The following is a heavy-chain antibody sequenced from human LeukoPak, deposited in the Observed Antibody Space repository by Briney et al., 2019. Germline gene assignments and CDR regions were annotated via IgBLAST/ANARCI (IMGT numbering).Heavy chain of an antibody. CDR2: MHYSGST. CDR1: GASISSYY. D-gene: IGHD3-22*01. Sequence: PSETLSLTCTVSGASISSYYWSWIRQPPGKGLEWIGYMHYSGSTNYNPSLKSRVTISLDTSKNQFSLKLSSVTAADTTVYYCARFYDRSGPHFDYWGQGTLVTVSS. J-gene: IGHJ4*02. CDR3: ARFYDRSGPHFDY. V-gene: IGHV4-59*01.